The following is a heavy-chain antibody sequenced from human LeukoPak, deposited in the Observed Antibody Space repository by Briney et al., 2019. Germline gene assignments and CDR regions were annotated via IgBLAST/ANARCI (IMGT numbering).Heavy chain of an antibody. CDR1: GGSFSGYY. CDR3: ARGLVVPAAMLSYYYYMDV. CDR2: INHSGST. D-gene: IGHD2-2*01. Sequence: PSETLSLTCAVYGGSFSGYYWSWIRQPPGKRLEWIGEINHSGSTNYNPSLKSRVTISVDTSKNQFSLKLSSVTAADTAVYYCARGLVVPAAMLSYYYYMDVWAKGTTVTVSS. V-gene: IGHV4-34*01. J-gene: IGHJ6*03.